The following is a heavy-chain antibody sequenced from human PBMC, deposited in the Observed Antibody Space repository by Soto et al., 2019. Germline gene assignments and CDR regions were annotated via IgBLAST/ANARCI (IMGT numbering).Heavy chain of an antibody. D-gene: IGHD2-15*01. CDR3: ARAADIVVVVAATWAFDI. V-gene: IGHV1-69*02. J-gene: IGHJ3*02. CDR2: IIPILGIA. Sequence: QVQLVQSGAEVKKPGSSVKVSCKASGGTFSSYTISWLRQAPGQGREWMGRIIPILGIANYAQKFQGRVTITADKSTSTAYMELSSLRSEDTAVYYCARAADIVVVVAATWAFDIWGQGTMVTVSS. CDR1: GGTFSSYT.